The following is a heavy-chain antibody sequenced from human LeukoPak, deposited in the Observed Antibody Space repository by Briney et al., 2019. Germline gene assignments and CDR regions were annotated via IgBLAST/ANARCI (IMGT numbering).Heavy chain of an antibody. Sequence: ASVKVSCKASGGTFGSYAISWVRQAPGQGLEWMGGIIPIFGTANYAQKFQGRVTITADESTSTAYMELSSLRSEDTAVYYCARDGHSSSWYWRTHKWFDPWGQGTLVTVSS. V-gene: IGHV1-69*13. D-gene: IGHD6-13*01. J-gene: IGHJ5*02. CDR2: IIPIFGTA. CDR1: GGTFGSYA. CDR3: ARDGHSSSWYWRTHKWFDP.